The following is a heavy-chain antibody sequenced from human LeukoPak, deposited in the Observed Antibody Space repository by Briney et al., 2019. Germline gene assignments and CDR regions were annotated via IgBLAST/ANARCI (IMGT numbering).Heavy chain of an antibody. Sequence: GGSLRLSCAASGFTFSSYSMNWVRQAPGKGLEWVSSISSSSYIYYADSVKGRFTISRDNAKNSLYLHMTSLRAEDTAVYYCARDGYCSGGSCYSDAFDIWGQGTMVTVSS. D-gene: IGHD2-15*01. CDR3: ARDGYCSGGSCYSDAFDI. J-gene: IGHJ3*02. CDR1: GFTFSSYS. CDR2: ISSSSYI. V-gene: IGHV3-21*01.